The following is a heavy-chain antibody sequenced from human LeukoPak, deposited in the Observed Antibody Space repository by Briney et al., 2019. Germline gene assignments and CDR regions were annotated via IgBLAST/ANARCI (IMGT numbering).Heavy chain of an antibody. D-gene: IGHD3-3*01. J-gene: IGHJ4*02. V-gene: IGHV3-7*01. CDR3: ASRSVEWFWSGYYSGEGVSSY. Sequence: GGSLRLSCEASGFPFSSYWMTWVRQAPGKGLEWVANLNQDGSAKYYVDSVKGRFSISRDNAKNSLYLEMNSLRAEDTAVYYCASRSVEWFWSGYYSGEGVSSYWGQGTLVTVSS. CDR1: GFPFSSYW. CDR2: LNQDGSAK.